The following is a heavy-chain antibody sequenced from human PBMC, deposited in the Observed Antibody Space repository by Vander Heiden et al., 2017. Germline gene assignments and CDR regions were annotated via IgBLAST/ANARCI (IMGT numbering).Heavy chain of an antibody. CDR3: ARAADCSSTSCYTEYYYYYYGMDV. CDR1: GGTFSSYA. D-gene: IGHD2-2*02. J-gene: IGHJ6*02. Sequence: QVQLVQSGAEVKKPGSSVKVSCKASGGTFSSYAISWVRQAPGQGLEWMGGIIPILGIANYAQKFQGRVTITADKSTSTAYMELSSLRSEDTAVYYCARAADCSSTSCYTEYYYYYYGMDVWGQGTTVTVSS. CDR2: IIPILGIA. V-gene: IGHV1-69*10.